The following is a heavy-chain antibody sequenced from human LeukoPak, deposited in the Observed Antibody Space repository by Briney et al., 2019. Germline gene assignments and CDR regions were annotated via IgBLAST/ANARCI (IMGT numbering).Heavy chain of an antibody. CDR3: ASEIVSCRSTSCSGGGFDY. D-gene: IGHD2-2*01. CDR2: ISYDGSNK. Sequence: PGRSLRLSCTASGFTFSSYGIHWVRQAPGKGLEWVAFISYDGSNKDYADSVKGRFTISRDNAKNSLYLQMNSLRAEDTAVYYCASEIVSCRSTSCSGGGFDYWGQGTLVTVSS. J-gene: IGHJ4*02. CDR1: GFTFSSYG. V-gene: IGHV3-30*03.